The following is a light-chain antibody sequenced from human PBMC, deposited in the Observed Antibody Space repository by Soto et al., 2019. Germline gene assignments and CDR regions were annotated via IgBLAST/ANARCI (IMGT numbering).Light chain of an antibody. CDR1: QSIGTW. J-gene: IGKJ4*01. Sequence: DVQITQYQSTLSATGGDRVTITCRASQSIGTWLAWYQQKPGKAPNLLIYEASNLESGVSSRFNGSGSGTEFTLIIRSLQPGDSASYYCQQYSLYPLTFGGGTKV. CDR3: QQYSLYPLT. V-gene: IGKV1-5*03. CDR2: EAS.